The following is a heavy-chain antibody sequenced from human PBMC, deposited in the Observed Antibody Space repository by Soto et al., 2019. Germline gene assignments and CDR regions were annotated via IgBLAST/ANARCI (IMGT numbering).Heavy chain of an antibody. V-gene: IGHV1-69*13. Sequence: GASVTVSCKASGRTFSSYSISWVRQAPGQGLEWMGGIIPTFGTANYAQKFQGRVTITADESTSTAYMELSSLRSEDTAVYYCARDRRAARWYYYYGMDVWGQGTTVTVSS. J-gene: IGHJ6*02. D-gene: IGHD6-13*01. CDR3: ARDRRAARWYYYYGMDV. CDR2: IIPTFGTA. CDR1: GRTFSSYS.